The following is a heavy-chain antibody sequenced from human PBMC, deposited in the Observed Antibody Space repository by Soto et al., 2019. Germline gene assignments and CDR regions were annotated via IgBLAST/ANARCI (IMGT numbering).Heavy chain of an antibody. CDR2: FRSGGGT. CDR1: GDSISSYN. Sequence: QVQLQESGPGLVKPSETLSLTCTVSGDSISSYNLAWIRQPPGKGLEWIGYFRSGGGTSYNPSLKSRVAISADKSMKQYSLSLSSVTAADTAVYYCVRQGIGVLHGLVDVWGQGTTVTVSS. CDR3: VRQGIGVLHGLVDV. D-gene: IGHD3-10*01. V-gene: IGHV4-59*08. J-gene: IGHJ6*02.